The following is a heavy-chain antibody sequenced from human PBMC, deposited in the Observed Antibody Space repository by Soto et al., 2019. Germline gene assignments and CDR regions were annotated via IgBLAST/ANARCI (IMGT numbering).Heavy chain of an antibody. CDR3: AKDLLGQWLVPSYYYYYYGMDV. J-gene: IGHJ6*02. CDR1: GFTFSSYA. V-gene: IGHV3-23*01. Sequence: GGSLRLSCAASGFTFSSYAMSWVRQAPGKGLEWVSAISGSGGSTYYADSVKGRFTISRDNSKNTLYLQMNSLRAEDTAVYYCAKDLLGQWLVPSYYYYYYGMDVWGQGTTVTVSS. CDR2: ISGSGGST. D-gene: IGHD6-19*01.